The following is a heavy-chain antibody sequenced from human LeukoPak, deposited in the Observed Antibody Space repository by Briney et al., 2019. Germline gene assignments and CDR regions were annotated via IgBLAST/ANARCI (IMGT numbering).Heavy chain of an antibody. D-gene: IGHD3-16*02. CDR2: INHSGST. V-gene: IGHV4-34*01. CDR3: ARGPVDDDYVWGSYRYFDY. J-gene: IGHJ4*02. Sequence: SETLSLTCAVCGGSFSGYYWSWIRLPPGKGLEWIGEINHSGSTNYNPSLKSRVTISVDTSKNQFSLKLSSVTAADTAVYYCARGPVDDDYVWGSYRYFDYWGQGTLVTVSS. CDR1: GGSFSGYY.